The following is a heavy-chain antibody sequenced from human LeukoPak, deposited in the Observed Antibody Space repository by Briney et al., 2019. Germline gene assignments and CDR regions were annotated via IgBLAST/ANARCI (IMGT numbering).Heavy chain of an antibody. D-gene: IGHD5-18*01. J-gene: IGHJ4*02. CDR1: GFTFSSLA. Sequence: GGSLRLSCAASGFTFSSLAMNWVRQAPGKGLEWVSVISGSGGTTYYTDSVKGRFTISRDNSKNTLFLQMNSLRDEDTAVYYCANTRGDTAMNMIFDYWGQGTLVTVSS. V-gene: IGHV3-23*01. CDR2: ISGSGGTT. CDR3: ANTRGDTAMNMIFDY.